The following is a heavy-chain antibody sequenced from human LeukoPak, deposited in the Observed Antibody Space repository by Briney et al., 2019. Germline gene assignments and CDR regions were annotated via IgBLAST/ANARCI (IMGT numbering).Heavy chain of an antibody. V-gene: IGHV1-8*02. Sequence: ASVKVSCKASGGTFSSYDINWVRQATGQGLEWMGWMNPNSGNTGYAQKFQGRVTMTRNTSISTAYMELSSLRSEDTAVYYCARDYYGSSGYSSGGYYYGMDVWGQGTTVTVSS. CDR1: GGTFSSYD. D-gene: IGHD3-22*01. CDR3: ARDYYGSSGYSSGGYYYGMDV. J-gene: IGHJ6*02. CDR2: MNPNSGNT.